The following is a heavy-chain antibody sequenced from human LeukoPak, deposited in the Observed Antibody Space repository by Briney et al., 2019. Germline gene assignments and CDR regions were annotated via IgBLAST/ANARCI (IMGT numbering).Heavy chain of an antibody. Sequence: PGGSLRLSCAASKFTFSSYGMNWVRQAPGKGLEWVSRISSSGSTIYYADSVKGRFTISRDNTKRSLYLQMDSLRAEDTAVYYCARPKLGYCSSVTCSAPNYYFDYWGQGTLVTVSS. D-gene: IGHD2-2*01. CDR3: ARPKLGYCSSVTCSAPNYYFDY. CDR1: KFTFSSYG. V-gene: IGHV3-48*01. CDR2: ISSSGSTI. J-gene: IGHJ4*02.